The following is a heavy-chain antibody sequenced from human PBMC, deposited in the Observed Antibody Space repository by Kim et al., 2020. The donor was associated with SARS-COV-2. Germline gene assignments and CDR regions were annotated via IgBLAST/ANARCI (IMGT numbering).Heavy chain of an antibody. J-gene: IGHJ6*02. CDR3: ARRRYDTRSGMDV. V-gene: IGHV4-4*09. D-gene: IGHD3-9*01. Sequence: YNPSLKSRVTISVETSKNQFTLKLSSVTAAETAVYYCARRRYDTRSGMDVWGQGTTVTVSS.